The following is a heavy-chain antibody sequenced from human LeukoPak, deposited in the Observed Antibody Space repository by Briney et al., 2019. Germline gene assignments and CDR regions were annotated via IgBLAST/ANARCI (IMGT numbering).Heavy chain of an antibody. Sequence: ASVKVSCKASGYTFTSYAMNWVRQAPGQGLEWMGWINPNSGGTNYAQKFQGWVTMTRDTSISTAYMELSRLRSDDTAVYYCARWGNCSGGSCYHTAEIGGFQHWGQGTLVTVSS. CDR3: ARWGNCSGGSCYHTAEIGGFQH. CDR1: GYTFTSYA. V-gene: IGHV1-2*04. D-gene: IGHD2-15*01. J-gene: IGHJ1*01. CDR2: INPNSGGT.